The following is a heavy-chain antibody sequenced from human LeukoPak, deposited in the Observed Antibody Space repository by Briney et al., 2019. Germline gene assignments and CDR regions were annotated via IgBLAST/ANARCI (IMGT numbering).Heavy chain of an antibody. J-gene: IGHJ6*03. Sequence: GGSLRLSCAASGFTFSSYEMNWVRQAPGKGLEWVSYISSSGSTIYYADSVKGRFTISRDNAKNSLYLQMNSLRAGDTAVYYCARDQLAARNYYYYYMDVWGKGTTVTVSS. CDR2: ISSSGSTI. V-gene: IGHV3-48*03. CDR1: GFTFSSYE. D-gene: IGHD6-6*01. CDR3: ARDQLAARNYYYYYMDV.